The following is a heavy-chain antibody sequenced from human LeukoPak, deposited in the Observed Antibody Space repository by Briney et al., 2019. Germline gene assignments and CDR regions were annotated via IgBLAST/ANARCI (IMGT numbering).Heavy chain of an antibody. CDR3: ASRYSSSEKLYYYYGMDV. CDR1: GYTFTCYD. V-gene: IGHV1-8*01. J-gene: IGHJ6*02. CDR2: MNPNSGNT. Sequence: ASVKVSCKASGYTFTCYDINWVRQATGQGLEWMGWMNPNSGNTGYAQKFQGRVTMTRNTSISTAYMELSSLRSEDTAVYYCASRYSSSEKLYYYYGMDVWGQGTTVTVSS. D-gene: IGHD6-13*01.